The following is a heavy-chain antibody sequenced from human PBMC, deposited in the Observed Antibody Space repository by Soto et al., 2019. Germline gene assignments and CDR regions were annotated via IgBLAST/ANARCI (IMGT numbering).Heavy chain of an antibody. CDR2: INHSGST. J-gene: IGHJ5*02. V-gene: IGHV4-34*01. D-gene: IGHD5-18*01. Sequence: PSETLSLTCAVYGGSFSGYYWSWIRQPPGKGLEWIGEINHSGSTNYNPSLKSRVTISVDTSKNQFSLKLSSVTAADTAVYYCARGRWDSYGFVVRRGTNWFDPWGQGSLVTVS. CDR3: ARGRWDSYGFVVRRGTNWFDP. CDR1: GGSFSGYY.